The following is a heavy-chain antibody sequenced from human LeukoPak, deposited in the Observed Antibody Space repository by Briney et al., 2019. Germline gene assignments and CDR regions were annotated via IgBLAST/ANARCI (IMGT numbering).Heavy chain of an antibody. D-gene: IGHD2/OR15-2a*01. V-gene: IGHV4-59*01. CDR2: IFYSGNT. Sequence: PSETLSLTCSVSGDSLTTSYWNWIRQPPGQGLEWIGSIFYSGNTKYNPALQSRVTISVDTSKNQFSLEVNSVTAADTAVYYCARGRLSPSAFRPFEHWGRGTLVTVSS. CDR3: ARGRLSPSAFRPFEH. J-gene: IGHJ4*02. CDR1: GDSLTTSY.